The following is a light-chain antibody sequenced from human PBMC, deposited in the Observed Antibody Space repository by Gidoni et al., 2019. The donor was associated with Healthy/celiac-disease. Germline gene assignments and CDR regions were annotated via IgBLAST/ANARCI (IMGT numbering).Light chain of an antibody. CDR3: CSYAGSWV. V-gene: IGLV2-23*01. CDR1: SSDVGSYNL. CDR2: EGS. J-gene: IGLJ3*02. Sequence: QSALTQPASVSGSPGQSITISCTGTSSDVGSYNLVSWYQQHPGKAPKLMIYEGSKRPSVVSTRFSGSKSGNTASLTISGLQAEDEAAYYCCSYAGSWVFGGGTKLTVL.